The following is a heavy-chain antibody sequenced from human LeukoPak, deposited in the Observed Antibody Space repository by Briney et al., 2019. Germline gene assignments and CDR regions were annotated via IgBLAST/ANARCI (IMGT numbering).Heavy chain of an antibody. D-gene: IGHD3-22*01. CDR1: GFTFSSYW. CDR2: INSDGSST. CDR3: AREGFDSSGYYYDSYFDY. V-gene: IGHV3-74*01. J-gene: IGHJ4*02. Sequence: GGSLRLSCAASGFTFSSYWMHWVRQAPGKGLVWVSRINSDGSSTSYADCVKGRFTISRDNAKNTLYLQMNSLRAEDTAVYYCAREGFDSSGYYYDSYFDYWGQGTLVTVSS.